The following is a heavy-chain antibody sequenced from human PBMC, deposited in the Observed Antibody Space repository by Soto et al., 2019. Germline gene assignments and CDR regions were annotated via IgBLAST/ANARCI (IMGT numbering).Heavy chain of an antibody. CDR1: GGSISSSSYY. D-gene: IGHD3-10*01. V-gene: IGHV4-39*01. CDR2: VFYSGNT. J-gene: IGHJ4*02. CDR3: ARHPSGSYYRMLFDY. Sequence: SETLSLTCTVSGGSISSSSYYWGWIRQPPGKGLEWIGSVFYSGNTYYNPSLKSRVTISVDTSKNQFSLKLSSVTAADTAVYYCARHPSGSYYRMLFDYWGQGTLVTVSS.